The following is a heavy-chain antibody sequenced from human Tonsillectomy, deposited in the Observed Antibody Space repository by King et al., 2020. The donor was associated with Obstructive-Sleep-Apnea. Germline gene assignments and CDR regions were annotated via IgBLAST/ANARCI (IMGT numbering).Heavy chain of an antibody. Sequence: HVQLVESGGGVVQPGRSLRLSCAASGFTFSNYAIHWVRQAPGKGLEWVAVISYDGSNKYYADSVKGRFTISRDNSKNTLYLQMNSLRAEDTAVYYCARGGSRSSSYGGGSFDYWGQGTLVTISS. CDR2: ISYDGSNK. CDR3: ARGGSRSSSYGGGSFDY. J-gene: IGHJ4*02. CDR1: GFTFSNYA. D-gene: IGHD6-13*01. V-gene: IGHV3-30*04.